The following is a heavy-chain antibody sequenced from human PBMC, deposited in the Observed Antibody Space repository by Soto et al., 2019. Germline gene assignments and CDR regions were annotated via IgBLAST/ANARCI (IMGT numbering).Heavy chain of an antibody. Sequence: QVQLVESGGGVVQPGRSLRLSCAASGFTFSSYGMHWVRQAPGKGLEWVAVISYDGSNKYYADSVKGRFTISRDNSKNTLYLQMNSLRAEDTAVYYCAKDRGYYDSSGYYSVRYYYYGMDVWGQGTTVTVSS. D-gene: IGHD3-22*01. CDR1: GFTFSSYG. CDR2: ISYDGSNK. V-gene: IGHV3-30*18. J-gene: IGHJ6*02. CDR3: AKDRGYYDSSGYYSVRYYYYGMDV.